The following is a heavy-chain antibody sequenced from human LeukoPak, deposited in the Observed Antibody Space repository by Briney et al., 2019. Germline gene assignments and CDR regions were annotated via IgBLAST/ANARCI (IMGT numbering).Heavy chain of an antibody. CDR2: IRSKANSYAT. CDR3: TRRVAAAGTVGHDAFDI. D-gene: IGHD6-13*01. J-gene: IGHJ3*02. CDR1: GFTFSGSA. Sequence: GGSLRLSCAASGFTFSGSAMHWARQASGKGLEWVGRIRSKANSYATAYAASVKGRFTISRDDSKNTAYLQMNSLKTEDTAVYYCTRRVAAAGTVGHDAFDIWGQGTMVTVSS. V-gene: IGHV3-73*01.